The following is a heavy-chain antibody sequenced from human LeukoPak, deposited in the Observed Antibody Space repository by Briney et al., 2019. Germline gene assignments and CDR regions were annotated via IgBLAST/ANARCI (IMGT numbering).Heavy chain of an antibody. J-gene: IGHJ4*02. D-gene: IGHD2-15*01. V-gene: IGHV3-9*01. CDR2: ISWNSGSI. CDR1: GFTFDDYA. CDR3: AKARVAARMTGFDY. Sequence: GRSLRLSCAASGFTFDDYAMHWVRQAPGKGLEWVSGISWNSGSIGYADSVKGRFTISRDNAKNSLYLQMNSLRAEDTALYYCAKARVAARMTGFDYWGQGTLVTVSS.